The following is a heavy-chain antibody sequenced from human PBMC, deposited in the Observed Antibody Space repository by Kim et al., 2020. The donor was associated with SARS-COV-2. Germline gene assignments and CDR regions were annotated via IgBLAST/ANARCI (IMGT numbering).Heavy chain of an antibody. V-gene: IGHV1-18*01. J-gene: IGHJ4*02. Sequence: TNYAQKLQGRVTITTDTTTSTAYMELRSLRSDDTAVYYCARAGIVGATDYWGQGTLVTVSS. CDR2: T. CDR3: ARAGIVGATDY. D-gene: IGHD1-26*01.